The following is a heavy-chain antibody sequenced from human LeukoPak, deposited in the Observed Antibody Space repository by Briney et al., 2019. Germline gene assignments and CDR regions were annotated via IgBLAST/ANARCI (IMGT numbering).Heavy chain of an antibody. D-gene: IGHD5-24*01. CDR1: GFTFSSYG. J-gene: IGHJ4*02. CDR2: IRYDGSNK. Sequence: GGSLRLSCAASGFTFSSYGMHWVRQAPGEGLEWVAFIRYDGSNKYYADSVKGRFTISRDNSKNTLYLQMNSLRAEDTAVYYCAKGKRWLQIFDYWGQGTLVTVSS. CDR3: AKGKRWLQIFDY. V-gene: IGHV3-30*02.